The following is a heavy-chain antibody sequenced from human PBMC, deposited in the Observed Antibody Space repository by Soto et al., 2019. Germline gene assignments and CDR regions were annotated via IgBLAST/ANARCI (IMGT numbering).Heavy chain of an antibody. Sequence: QVQLVQSGAEVKKPGASVKVSCKASGYTFTSYGISWVRQAPGQGLERMGWISAYNGNTNYAEKLQGRVTMTTDTSTSTAYMELRSLRSDDTAVYYCARDTYSSGHMNWFDPWGQGTLVTVSS. CDR3: ARDTYSSGHMNWFDP. D-gene: IGHD6-19*01. CDR1: GYTFTSYG. CDR2: ISAYNGNT. J-gene: IGHJ5*02. V-gene: IGHV1-18*01.